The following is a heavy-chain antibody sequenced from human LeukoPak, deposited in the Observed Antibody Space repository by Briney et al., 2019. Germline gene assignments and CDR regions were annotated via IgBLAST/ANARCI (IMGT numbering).Heavy chain of an antibody. CDR3: ARRASPTGTTESDY. Sequence: SETLSLTRIVSGGSISSYYWSWIRQPPGKGLEWIGYIYYGGGTTYNPSLKSRVTISVDTSKNQFSLRLNPVTAADTAVYYCARRASPTGTTESDYWGQGTLVAVSA. D-gene: IGHD1-1*01. V-gene: IGHV4-59*08. J-gene: IGHJ4*02. CDR2: IYYGGGT. CDR1: GGSISSYY.